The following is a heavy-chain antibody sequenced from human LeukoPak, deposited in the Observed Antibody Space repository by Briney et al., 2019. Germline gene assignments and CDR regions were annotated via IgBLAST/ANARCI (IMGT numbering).Heavy chain of an antibody. J-gene: IGHJ6*02. CDR3: ARGHGGIMDV. CDR2: VYSGGST. Sequence: GSLKLFCAASWFTVSCNYMSRVRPSSGEGLDWLSVVYSGGSTFYADSVKGRFTISRDNSNNTLYLQMNSLRAEDTAVYYCARGHGGIMDVWGQGTTVTVSS. CDR1: WFTVSCNY. D-gene: IGHD3-16*01. V-gene: IGHV3-66*01.